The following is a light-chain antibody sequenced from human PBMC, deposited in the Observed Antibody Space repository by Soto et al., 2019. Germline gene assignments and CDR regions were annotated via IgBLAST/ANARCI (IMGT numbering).Light chain of an antibody. J-gene: IGKJ1*01. V-gene: IGKV3-15*01. CDR3: QQYNNWPPWT. Sequence: EMVMTQSPATLSVSPGERATLSCRASQSVSSNLAWYQQKPGQAPRLLIYGASNRATGVPARFGGSGSGTQFTLTISSLQSEDFAVYYCQQYNNWPPWTFGQGTKV. CDR1: QSVSSN. CDR2: GAS.